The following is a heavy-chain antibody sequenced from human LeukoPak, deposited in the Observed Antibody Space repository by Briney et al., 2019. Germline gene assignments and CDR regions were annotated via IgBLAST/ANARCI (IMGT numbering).Heavy chain of an antibody. Sequence: GESLKISCKGSGYSFISYWIGWVRQMPGKGLEWMGIIYPGDSNTRFSPSFQGQVTISADKSLSTAYLQWSGLKASDTAVYYCARHDCSSTSCYFKFPDYWGQGTLVTASS. CDR3: ARHDCSSTSCYFKFPDY. J-gene: IGHJ4*02. V-gene: IGHV5-51*01. CDR2: IYPGDSNT. CDR1: GYSFISYW. D-gene: IGHD2-2*01.